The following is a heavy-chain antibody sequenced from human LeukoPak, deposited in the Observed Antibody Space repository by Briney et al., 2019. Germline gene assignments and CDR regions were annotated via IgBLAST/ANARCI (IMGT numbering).Heavy chain of an antibody. CDR1: GFTFSSYA. J-gene: IGHJ5*02. Sequence: PGGSLRLSCAASGFTFSSYAMSWVRQAPGKGLEWVSAISGSGGSTYYADSVKGRFTISRDNSKNTLYLQMNSLRAEDTAVYYCAKDREMYYYGSGSPRADWFDPWGQGTQVTVSS. V-gene: IGHV3-23*01. CDR3: AKDREMYYYGSGSPRADWFDP. D-gene: IGHD3-10*01. CDR2: ISGSGGST.